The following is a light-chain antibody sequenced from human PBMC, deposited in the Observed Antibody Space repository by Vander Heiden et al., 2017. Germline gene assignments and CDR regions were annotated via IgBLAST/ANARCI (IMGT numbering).Light chain of an antibody. V-gene: IGKV1-5*03. CDR3: QQYKSYPYT. Sequence: DILMTQSPSTLSASVGDRVTIPCRASQSVNIWLAWYLQKPGKAPKVLVNKASSLESGVPSRFRGSGPGTEFTLTISSLQPDDFATYYCQQYKSYPYTFGQGTKLEIK. CDR2: KAS. CDR1: QSVNIW. J-gene: IGKJ2*01.